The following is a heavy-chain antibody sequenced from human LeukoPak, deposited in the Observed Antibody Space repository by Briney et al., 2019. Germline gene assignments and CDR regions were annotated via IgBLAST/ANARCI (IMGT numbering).Heavy chain of an antibody. Sequence: ASVKVSCKASGYTFTNYAITWVRQAPGQGLEWMGRISAYNGNTNYARKFQGRVTMTTDTSTSTAYMELSSLRSDDTAVYFCARGDYYDSSGYFPGMNYWGQGTLVTVSS. CDR2: ISAYNGNT. V-gene: IGHV1-18*01. CDR1: GYTFTNYA. D-gene: IGHD3-22*01. J-gene: IGHJ4*02. CDR3: ARGDYYDSSGYFPGMNY.